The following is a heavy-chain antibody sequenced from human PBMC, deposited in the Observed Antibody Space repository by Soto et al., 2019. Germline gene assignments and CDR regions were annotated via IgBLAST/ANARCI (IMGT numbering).Heavy chain of an antibody. Sequence: ASVKVSCKASGYTFTSYGISWVRQAPGQGLEWMGWISAYNGNTNYAQKLQGRVTMTTDTSTSTAYMELRSLRSDDTAVYYCARDGYCSSTSCYPIYYYYYGMEVWGQGTTVTVSS. D-gene: IGHD2-2*03. CDR2: ISAYNGNT. J-gene: IGHJ6*02. CDR3: ARDGYCSSTSCYPIYYYYYGMEV. CDR1: GYTFTSYG. V-gene: IGHV1-18*01.